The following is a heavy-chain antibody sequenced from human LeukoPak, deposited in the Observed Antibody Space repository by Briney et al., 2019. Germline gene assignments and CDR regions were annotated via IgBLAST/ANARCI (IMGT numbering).Heavy chain of an antibody. CDR1: RFTFSNYD. Sequence: GGSLRLSCEASRFTFSNYDMLWVRQAPGKGLEWVAVISYDGSNKYYADSVKGRFTISRDNSKNTLYLQMNTLRAEDTAVYYCARSGRRGYSYGYRFKYYFDYWGQGTLVTVSS. CDR3: ARSGRRGYSYGYRFKYYFDY. CDR2: ISYDGSNK. D-gene: IGHD5-18*01. J-gene: IGHJ4*02. V-gene: IGHV3-30*03.